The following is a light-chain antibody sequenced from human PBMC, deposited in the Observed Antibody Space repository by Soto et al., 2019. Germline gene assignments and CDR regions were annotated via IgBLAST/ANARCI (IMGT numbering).Light chain of an antibody. V-gene: IGKV3-20*01. CDR2: GAS. Sequence: EIVLTQSPGTLSLSPGERGTVSCRASQTVWTTYLAWFQLKPGQAPRLLIYGASRRATGIPDRFTGSGSGTDFTLTISRLEPEDFAVYYCHQYADSRTFGQGTKADIK. CDR1: QTVWTTY. J-gene: IGKJ2*02. CDR3: HQYADSRT.